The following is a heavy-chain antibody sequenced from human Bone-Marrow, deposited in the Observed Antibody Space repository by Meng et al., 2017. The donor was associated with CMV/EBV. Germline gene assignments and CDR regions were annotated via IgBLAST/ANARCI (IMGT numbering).Heavy chain of an antibody. J-gene: IGHJ4*02. V-gene: IGHV6-1*01. Sequence: SETLSLTCAISGDSVSSNSAAWNWIRQSPSRGLEWLGRTYYRSKWYNDYAVSVKSRITINSDTSKNQFSLQLNSVTPEDTAVYYCARGWGTYYRDDGLDYWGQGTLVTVSS. D-gene: IGHD3-22*01. CDR3: ARGWGTYYRDDGLDY. CDR2: TYYRSKWYN. CDR1: GDSVSSNSAA.